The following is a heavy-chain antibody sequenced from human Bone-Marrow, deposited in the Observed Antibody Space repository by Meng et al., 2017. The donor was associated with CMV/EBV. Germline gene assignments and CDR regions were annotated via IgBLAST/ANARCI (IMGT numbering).Heavy chain of an antibody. D-gene: IGHD1-20*01. Sequence: ASVKVSCKASGYNFIGYHIHWVRQAPGQGLEWMGWINPSSGVTKYAQRFQGRVTMTRDTSISTAYMELSRLRSDDTAVYYCARINWNPDYWGQGTLVTVSS. V-gene: IGHV1-2*02. CDR1: GYNFIGYH. CDR3: ARINWNPDY. CDR2: INPSSGVT. J-gene: IGHJ4*02.